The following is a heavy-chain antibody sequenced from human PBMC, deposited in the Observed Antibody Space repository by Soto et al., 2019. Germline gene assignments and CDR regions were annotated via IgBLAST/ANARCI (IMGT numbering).Heavy chain of an antibody. CDR2: IRKKVNSYTT. CDR1: GFTFSDHY. Sequence: EVPLVESGGDLVQPGGSLRLSCVASGFTFSDHYMEWVRQAPGKGLEWIGRIRKKVNSYTTEYAASVKGRFTISRDDSKNSLYLQTNSLKTEDTAVYYCARDGRNYDAFDIWGQGKMVTVSS. J-gene: IGHJ3*02. CDR3: ARDGRNYDAFDI. V-gene: IGHV3-72*01.